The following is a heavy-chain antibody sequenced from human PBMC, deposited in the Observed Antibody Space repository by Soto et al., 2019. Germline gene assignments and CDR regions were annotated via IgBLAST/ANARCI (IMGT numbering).Heavy chain of an antibody. Sequence: ASVKVCCKVSGYTLTELSIHCVRQAPGKGLEWMGGFDPEDGETIYAQKFQGRVSMTEDTSTDTVYMEVTNLRSEDTAVYYCATDSARAYYMDVWGKGTTVTVSS. J-gene: IGHJ6*03. D-gene: IGHD6-25*01. V-gene: IGHV1-24*01. CDR3: ATDSARAYYMDV. CDR2: FDPEDGET. CDR1: GYTLTELS.